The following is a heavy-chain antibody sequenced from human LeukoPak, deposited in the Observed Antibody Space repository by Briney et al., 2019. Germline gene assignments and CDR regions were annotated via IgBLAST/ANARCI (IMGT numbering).Heavy chain of an antibody. CDR3: ARDQGAGFGY. CDR1: GGSISSGSYY. Sequence: SQTLSLTCSVSGGSISSGSYYWSWIRQPAGKGLEWIGRIYTSGSTNYNPSLKSRVTISVDTSKNQFSLKLSSVTAADTAVYYCARDQGAGFGYWGQGTLVTVSS. CDR2: IYTSGST. J-gene: IGHJ4*02. V-gene: IGHV4-61*02. D-gene: IGHD6-19*01.